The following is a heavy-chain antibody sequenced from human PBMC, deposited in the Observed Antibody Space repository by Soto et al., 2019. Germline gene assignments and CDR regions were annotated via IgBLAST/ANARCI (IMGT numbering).Heavy chain of an antibody. V-gene: IGHV1-69*12. CDR1: GGTFSRHV. Sequence: QVQLVQSGAEVKKPGSSVKVSCKASGGTFSRHVISWVRQAPGQGLEWMGGIIPTFGTVNYAQSFQGRVTITAHESTSTAYMGLSNLTSEDTAVYYCARGVHNGFAPWGQGTLVTVSS. J-gene: IGHJ5*02. D-gene: IGHD3-10*01. CDR3: ARGVHNGFAP. CDR2: IIPTFGTV.